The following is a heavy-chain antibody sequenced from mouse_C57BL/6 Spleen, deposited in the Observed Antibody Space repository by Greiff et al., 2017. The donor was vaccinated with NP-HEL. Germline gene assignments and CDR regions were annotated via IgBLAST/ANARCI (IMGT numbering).Heavy chain of an antibody. Sequence: QVQLQQPGAELVMPGASVKLSCKASGYTFTSYWMHWVKQRPGQGLEWIGEIDPSDSYTNYNQKFKGKSTLTVDKSSSTAYMQLSSLTSEDSAVYYCARNDYDGRGFAYWGQGTLVTVSA. J-gene: IGHJ3*01. D-gene: IGHD2-4*01. CDR2: IDPSDSYT. CDR3: ARNDYDGRGFAY. CDR1: GYTFTSYW. V-gene: IGHV1-69*01.